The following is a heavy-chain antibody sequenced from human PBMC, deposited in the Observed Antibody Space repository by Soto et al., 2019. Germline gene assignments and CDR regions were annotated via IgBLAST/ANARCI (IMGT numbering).Heavy chain of an antibody. CDR3: ARVRDWFDP. V-gene: IGHV4-39*07. Sequence: PSETLSLTCSVSGGSISSSSHYWGWIRQPPGQGLEWIGTIYYSGSTYYSPSLKSRVTISVDTSKNQFSLRLTSVTAADTAVYYCARVRDWFDPWGQGTLVTVSS. CDR1: GGSISSSSHY. J-gene: IGHJ5*02. D-gene: IGHD3-3*01. CDR2: IYYSGST.